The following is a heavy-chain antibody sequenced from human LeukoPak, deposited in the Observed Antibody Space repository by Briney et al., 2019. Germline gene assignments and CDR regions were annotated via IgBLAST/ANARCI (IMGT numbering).Heavy chain of an antibody. J-gene: IGHJ4*02. D-gene: IGHD3-10*01. V-gene: IGHV3-53*01. CDR1: GFTVSSNY. CDR2: IYSGGST. Sequence: GGSLRLSCAASGFTVSSNYMSWVRQAPGKGLEWVSVIYSGGSTYYADSVKGRFTISRDNSKNTLDLQMNSLRAEDTAVYYCARDRTMVRGVIITRFFDYWGQGTLVTVSS. CDR3: ARDRTMVRGVIITRFFDY.